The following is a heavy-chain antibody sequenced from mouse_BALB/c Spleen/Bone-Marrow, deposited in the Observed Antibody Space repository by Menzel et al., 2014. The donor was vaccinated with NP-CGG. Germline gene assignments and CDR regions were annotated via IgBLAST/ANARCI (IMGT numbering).Heavy chain of an antibody. D-gene: IGHD2-2*01. CDR3: ARQGYGYDGFDY. CDR2: ISSGGSYT. J-gene: IGHJ2*01. Sequence: DVMLVESGGDLAKPGGSLKLSCAASGFTFSSYGMSWVRQTPDKRLEWVATISSGGSYTYYPDSVKGRFTISRDNAKNTLYLQISSLKSEDTAMYYCARQGYGYDGFDYWGQGTTLTVSS. V-gene: IGHV5-6*02. CDR1: GFTFSSYG.